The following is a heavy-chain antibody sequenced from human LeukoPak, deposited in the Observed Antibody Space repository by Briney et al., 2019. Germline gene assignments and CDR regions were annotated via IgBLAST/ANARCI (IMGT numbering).Heavy chain of an antibody. D-gene: IGHD3-22*01. CDR1: GGTFSSYA. Sequence: SVKVSCKASGGTFSSYAISWVRRAPGQGLEWMGGIIPIFGTANYAQKFQGRVTITADESTSTAYMELSSLRSEDTAVYYCARVDYYDSSGPQPHGMDVWGQGTTVTVSS. J-gene: IGHJ6*02. V-gene: IGHV1-69*13. CDR2: IIPIFGTA. CDR3: ARVDYYDSSGPQPHGMDV.